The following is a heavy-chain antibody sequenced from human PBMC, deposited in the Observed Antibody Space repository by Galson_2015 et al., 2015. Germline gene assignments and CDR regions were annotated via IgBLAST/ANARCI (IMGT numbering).Heavy chain of an antibody. V-gene: IGHV5-51*01. D-gene: IGHD3-10*01. Sequence: QSGAEVTKPGESLKISCKGSGYSFTSYWIGWVRQMPGKGLEWMGIIYPGDSDTRYSPSFQGQVTTSADKSISTAYLQWSSLKASDTAMYYCARGDYYGSGSYYSIDYWGQGTLVTVSS. J-gene: IGHJ4*02. CDR1: GYSFTSYW. CDR3: ARGDYYGSGSYYSIDY. CDR2: IYPGDSDT.